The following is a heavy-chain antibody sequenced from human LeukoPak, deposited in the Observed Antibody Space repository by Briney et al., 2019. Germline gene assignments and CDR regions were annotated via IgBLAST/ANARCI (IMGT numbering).Heavy chain of an antibody. D-gene: IGHD3-9*01. J-gene: IGHJ4*02. CDR1: GFTFSSYR. CDR2: IIVSVGSP. V-gene: IGHV3-23*01. Sequence: GGSLRLSCAASGFTFSSYRMHWVRQAPGKGREWGSAIIVSVGSPYSPPSLKARFPISTHSSKTTLYLQMNSLRAEDTALYYCAKEGDFLTGRYYFDYWGQATLVTVSS. CDR3: AKEGDFLTGRYYFDY.